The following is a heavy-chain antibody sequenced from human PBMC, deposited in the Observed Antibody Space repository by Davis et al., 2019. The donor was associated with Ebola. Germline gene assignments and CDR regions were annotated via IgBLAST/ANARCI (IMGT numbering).Heavy chain of an antibody. J-gene: IGHJ5*02. V-gene: IGHV1-46*01. CDR3: ARGEGIVLMVYATWA. CDR1: GYTFTSYY. Sequence: ASVKVSCKASGYTFTSYYMHWVRQAPGQGLEWMGIINPSGGSTSYAQKFQGRVTMTRDTSTSTVYMELSSLRSEDTAVYYCARGEGIVLMVYATWAWGQGTLVTVSS. D-gene: IGHD2-8*01. CDR2: INPSGGST.